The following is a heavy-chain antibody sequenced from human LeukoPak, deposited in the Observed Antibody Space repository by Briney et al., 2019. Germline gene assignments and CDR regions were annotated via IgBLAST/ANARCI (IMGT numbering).Heavy chain of an antibody. CDR1: GYSFTSYW. CDR2: IYPGDSDT. V-gene: IGHV5-51*01. D-gene: IGHD3-9*01. Sequence: GESLKISCKGSGYSFTSYWIGWVRQMPGKGLEWMGIIYPGDSDTRYSPSFQGQVTISADKSISTAYLQWSSLKASDTAMYYCARTGHVDYDILTGYYWADYWGQGTLVTVSS. CDR3: ARTGHVDYDILTGYYWADY. J-gene: IGHJ4*02.